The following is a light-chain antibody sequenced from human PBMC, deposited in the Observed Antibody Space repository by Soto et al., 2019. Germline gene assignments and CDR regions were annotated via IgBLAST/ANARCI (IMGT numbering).Light chain of an antibody. CDR2: ATS. CDR3: QQYDNSLYT. CDR1: QRDKSSY. J-gene: IGKJ2*01. V-gene: IGKV3-20*01. Sequence: FFSLEKKTTISCRASQRDKSSYLAWYQQRTGQTPRLLIYATSSRATDTPDRFSGSVSGTDFTLTFSRLEPEDFAVYYCQQYDNSLYTFGQGTKLE.